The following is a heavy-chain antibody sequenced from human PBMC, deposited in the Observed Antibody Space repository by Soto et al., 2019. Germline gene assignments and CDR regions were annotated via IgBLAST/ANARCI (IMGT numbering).Heavy chain of an antibody. V-gene: IGHV1-18*01. J-gene: IGHJ4*02. CDR2: ISAYNGNT. CDR1: GYTFTSFG. CDR3: ARGSGTYYYDSSGYYDFDY. D-gene: IGHD3-22*01. Sequence: QVQLVQSGAEVKKPGASVKVSCKASGYTFTSFGISWVRQAPGQGLEWMGSISAYNGNTNYAQKVQGRVTMTTDTSTSTAYMELRSLRSDDTAVYYCARGSGTYYYDSSGYYDFDYWGQGTLVTVSS.